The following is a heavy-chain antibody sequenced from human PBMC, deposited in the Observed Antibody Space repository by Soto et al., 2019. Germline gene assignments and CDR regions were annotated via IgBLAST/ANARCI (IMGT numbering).Heavy chain of an antibody. CDR2: INPSGGST. V-gene: IGHV1-46*01. CDR3: ARDLTAADS. J-gene: IGHJ4*02. CDR1: GYTFTSYY. Sequence: QVQLMQSGAEVKKPGASVTISCKASGYTFTSYYIHWVRQAPRQGLEWMAIINPSGGSTNYPQKXQXXXTXXRDTSTSTVNMELSSLSSEDTAVYYCARDLTAADSWGQGTLVTVSS. D-gene: IGHD2-21*02.